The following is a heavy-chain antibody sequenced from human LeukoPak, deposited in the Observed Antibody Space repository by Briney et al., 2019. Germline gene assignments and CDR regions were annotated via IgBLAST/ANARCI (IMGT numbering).Heavy chain of an antibody. J-gene: IGHJ4*02. CDR2: ISHTGSTM. CDR3: ARDGPYSGYYFDY. CDR1: GFRFSSYS. D-gene: IGHD6-19*01. Sequence: GGSLRLSCAASGFRFSSYSMNWVRQAPGKGLEWVSYISHTGSTMSYADSVKGRFTISRDNARNSLHLQMNSLRAEDTAVYYCARDGPYSGYYFDYWGQGTLVTVSS. V-gene: IGHV3-48*04.